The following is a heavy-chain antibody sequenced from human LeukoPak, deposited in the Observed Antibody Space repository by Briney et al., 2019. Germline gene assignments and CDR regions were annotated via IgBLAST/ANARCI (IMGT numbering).Heavy chain of an antibody. CDR3: ARAAGEMATIRY. D-gene: IGHD5-24*01. Sequence: QSGGSLRLSCAASGFTFSSYEMNWVRQAPGKGLEWVSYISSSGSTIYYADSVKGRFTISRDNAKNSLYLQMNSLRAEDTAVYYCARAAGEMATIRYWGQGTLVTVSS. CDR2: ISSSGSTI. J-gene: IGHJ4*02. V-gene: IGHV3-48*03. CDR1: GFTFSSYE.